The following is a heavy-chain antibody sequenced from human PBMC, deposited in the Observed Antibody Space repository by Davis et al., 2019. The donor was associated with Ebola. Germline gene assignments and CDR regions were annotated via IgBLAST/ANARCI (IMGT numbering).Heavy chain of an antibody. J-gene: IGHJ4*02. Sequence: SETLSLTCTVSSYSISSGDYWGWIRQPPGKGLEWIGSIYRSGSTYYNPSLRSRVTISLDTSKNQFSLKLSSVTAADTAVYYCAKEPDGSGYFDYWGQGTLVTVSS. V-gene: IGHV4-38-2*02. D-gene: IGHD3-10*01. CDR3: AKEPDGSGYFDY. CDR2: IYRSGST. CDR1: SYSISSGDY.